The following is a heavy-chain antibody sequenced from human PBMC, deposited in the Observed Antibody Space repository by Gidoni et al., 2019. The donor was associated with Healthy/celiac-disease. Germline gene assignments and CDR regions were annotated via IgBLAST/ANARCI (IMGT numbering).Heavy chain of an antibody. D-gene: IGHD6-13*01. CDR2: ISYDGSNK. Sequence: QVQLVESGGGVVQPGRSLRLSCAASGFTFSSYGMHWVRQAPGKGLEWVAVISYDGSNKYYADSVKGRFTISRDNSKNTLYLQMNSLRAEDTAVYYCAKGPGYSSSWYRFDYWGQGTLVTVSS. J-gene: IGHJ4*02. CDR3: AKGPGYSSSWYRFDY. V-gene: IGHV3-30*18. CDR1: GFTFSSYG.